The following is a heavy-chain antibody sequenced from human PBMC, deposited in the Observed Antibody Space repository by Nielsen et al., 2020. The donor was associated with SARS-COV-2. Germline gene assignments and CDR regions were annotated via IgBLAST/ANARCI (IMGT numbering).Heavy chain of an antibody. V-gene: IGHV3-33*01. CDR3: AREAGVDTAMGGLDY. CDR1: GFTFSSYG. J-gene: IGHJ4*02. D-gene: IGHD5-18*01. Sequence: LSLTCAASGFTFSSYGMHWVRQAPGKGLEWVAVIWYDGSNKYYADSVKGRFTISRDNSKNTLYLQMNSLRAEDTAVYYCAREAGVDTAMGGLDYWGQGTLVTVSS. CDR2: IWYDGSNK.